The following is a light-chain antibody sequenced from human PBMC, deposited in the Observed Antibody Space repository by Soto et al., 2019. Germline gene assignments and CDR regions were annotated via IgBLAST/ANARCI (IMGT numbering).Light chain of an antibody. CDR3: QTWGTAYYV. Sequence: QSVLTQSPSASASLGASVKLTCTLSSGHSRYTIAWHQQQSEKGPRYLMKVNSDGSYSKGDGIPDRFSGSSSGTERYLTISSLESEDEADYCCQTWGTAYYVFGTGTKLTVL. CDR2: VNSDGSY. CDR1: SGHSRYT. J-gene: IGLJ1*01. V-gene: IGLV4-69*01.